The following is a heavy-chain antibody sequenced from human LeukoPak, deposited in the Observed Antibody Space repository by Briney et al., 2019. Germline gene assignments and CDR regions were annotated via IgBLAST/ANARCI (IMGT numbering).Heavy chain of an antibody. CDR2: IYPGDSDT. D-gene: IGHD3-22*01. J-gene: IGHJ6*02. CDR3: ARLDSSGYYYYGMDV. V-gene: IGHV5-51*01. Sequence: GESLKISCKGSGYSFTGYWIGLERQMPGKGLEWMGIIYPGDSDTRYSPSFQGQVTISADKSISTAYLQWSSLKASDTAMYYCARLDSSGYYYYGMDVWGQGTTVTVSS. CDR1: GYSFTGYW.